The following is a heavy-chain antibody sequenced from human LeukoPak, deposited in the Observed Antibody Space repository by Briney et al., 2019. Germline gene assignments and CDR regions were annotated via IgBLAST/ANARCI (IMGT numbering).Heavy chain of an antibody. V-gene: IGHV4-4*09. CDR1: GVSINTYY. Sequence: SETLSLTCTVSGVSINTYYASWIRQAPGKGLEFIGFIYSGGSTNYYPSFKNRATNSVDTSNNQFSLRLTSVTAADTAMYYCAAGPCELDFWGQGTLVTVSS. CDR2: IYSGGST. J-gene: IGHJ4*02. CDR3: AAGPCELDF. D-gene: IGHD3-10*01.